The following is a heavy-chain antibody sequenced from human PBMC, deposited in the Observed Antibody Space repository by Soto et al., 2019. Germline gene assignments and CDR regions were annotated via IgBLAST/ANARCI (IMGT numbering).Heavy chain of an antibody. CDR3: GRDQPSPYGSGSSMDV. CDR1: FCSISSVAYF. D-gene: IGHD3-10*01. CDR2: IYYIGST. J-gene: IGHJ6*02. Sequence: SETLSLTFPVSFCSISSVAYFCSFLPHHPWKGLEWIGYIYYIGSTYYNPSRKSRVTIAVDTSKNQFSLKLSSVTAADPAVYYCGRDQPSPYGSGSSMDVWGHGTRVTV. V-gene: IGHV4-31*03.